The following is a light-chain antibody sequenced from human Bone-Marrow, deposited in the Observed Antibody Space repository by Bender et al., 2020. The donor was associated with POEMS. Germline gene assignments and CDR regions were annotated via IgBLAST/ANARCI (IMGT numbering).Light chain of an antibody. CDR1: SSNIGAGYD. J-gene: IGLJ2*01. CDR2: GNS. V-gene: IGLV1-50*01. Sequence: QSVLTQPPSVSGAPGQRVTISCTGSSSNIGAGYDVHWYQQLPGTAPKLLIYGNSIRPSGVPDRFSGSKSGTSASLAISGLHSEDEADYYCVAWDDTLNGWVFGGGTKLTVL. CDR3: VAWDDTLNGWV.